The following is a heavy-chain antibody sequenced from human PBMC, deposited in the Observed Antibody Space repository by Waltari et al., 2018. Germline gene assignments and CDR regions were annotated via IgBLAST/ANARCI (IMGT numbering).Heavy chain of an antibody. J-gene: IGHJ3*02. V-gene: IGHV3-15*01. CDR3: TTDMYYDILYPTNGFDI. CDR2: IKSKTDGGTT. D-gene: IGHD3-9*01. Sequence: EVQLVESGGGLVKPGGSLRLSCAASGFTFSNAWMSWVRQAPGKGLEWVGRIKSKTDGGTTDYAAPVKGRFTISREDSKNTLYLQMNSLKTEDTAVYYCTTDMYYDILYPTNGFDIWGQGTMVTVSS. CDR1: GFTFSNAW.